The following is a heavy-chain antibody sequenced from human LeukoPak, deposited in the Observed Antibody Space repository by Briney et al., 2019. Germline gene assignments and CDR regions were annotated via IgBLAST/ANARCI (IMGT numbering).Heavy chain of an antibody. Sequence: ASVKVSCKASGGTFSSYAISWVRQAPGQGLEWMGWINPNSGGTNYAQKFQGRVTMTRDTSISTAYMELSRLRSDDTAVYYCAREPDIVVVPAAKASYWGQGTLVTVSS. J-gene: IGHJ4*02. CDR1: GGTFSSYA. CDR3: AREPDIVVVPAAKASY. D-gene: IGHD2-2*01. CDR2: INPNSGGT. V-gene: IGHV1-2*02.